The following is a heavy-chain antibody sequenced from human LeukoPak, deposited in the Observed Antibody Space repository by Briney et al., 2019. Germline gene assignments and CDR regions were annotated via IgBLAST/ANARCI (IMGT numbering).Heavy chain of an antibody. CDR3: AKTLRYCSGGSCSD. CDR2: VSGSGGRT. D-gene: IGHD2-15*01. J-gene: IGHJ4*02. Sequence: GGSLRLFCAASGFTFNSYAMSWVRQAPGKGLEWVSAVSGSGGRTYYADSVKGRFTISRDDSKSTLFLQMNSLRAEDTAVYYCAKTLRYCSGGSCSDWGQGTLVTVSS. CDR1: GFTFNSYA. V-gene: IGHV3-23*01.